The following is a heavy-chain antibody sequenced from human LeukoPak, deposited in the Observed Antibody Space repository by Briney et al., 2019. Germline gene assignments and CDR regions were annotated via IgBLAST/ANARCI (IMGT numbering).Heavy chain of an antibody. J-gene: IGHJ4*02. CDR2: IISDGTST. Sequence: GGSLRLSCAASGFTFSSYWMHWVCQAPGEGLVWVSLIISDGTSTTYADSVKGRFIISRDNAQNTLYLQMNSLRVEDTAVYYCARDRGYSQDYWGQGTLVTVSS. CDR3: ARDRGYSQDY. V-gene: IGHV3-74*01. D-gene: IGHD2-15*01. CDR1: GFTFSSYW.